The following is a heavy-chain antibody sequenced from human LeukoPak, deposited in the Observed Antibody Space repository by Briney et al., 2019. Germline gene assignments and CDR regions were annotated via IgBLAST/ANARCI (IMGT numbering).Heavy chain of an antibody. D-gene: IGHD6-6*01. J-gene: IGHJ3*02. V-gene: IGHV5-51*01. CDR1: GYSFTSFW. CDR2: IYPGDSDT. CDR3: ARPRPYSSSWRDAFDI. Sequence: PGESLKISCKGSGYSFTSFWIGWVRQLPGKGLEWMGVIYPGDSDTRYSPSFQGQVTISADKSISTAYLQWSSLKASDTAMYYCARPRPYSSSWRDAFDIWGQGTMVTVSS.